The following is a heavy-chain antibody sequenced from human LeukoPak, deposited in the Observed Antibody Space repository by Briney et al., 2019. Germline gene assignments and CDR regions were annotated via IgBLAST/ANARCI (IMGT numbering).Heavy chain of an antibody. V-gene: IGHV4-61*08. J-gene: IGHJ4*02. D-gene: IGHD5-12*01. Sequence: PSQTLSLTCIVSGGSTSNGDYYCSWIRQPPGKGLEWIGYIYHSGSTNYNPSLKSRVTISVDTSKNQFSLKLSSVTAADTAVYYCARDGYSGNDGLWGQGTLVTVSS. CDR2: IYHSGST. CDR1: GGSTSNGDYY. CDR3: ARDGYSGNDGL.